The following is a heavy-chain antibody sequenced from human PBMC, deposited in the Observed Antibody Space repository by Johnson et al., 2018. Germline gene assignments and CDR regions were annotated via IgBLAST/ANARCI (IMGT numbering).Heavy chain of an antibody. CDR2: IRGSGNTT. CDR1: QFTFSSYG. J-gene: IGHJ6*02. CDR3: AKSLCASSYCAMHV. Sequence: VQLVESGGGLVQXGGSMRLSCVGSQFTFSSYGMSWVRQAPGKGLKWVSTIRGSGNTTFDAGSVKGRFTIPRDNSKNTLFLQMNSLRAEDTAVYYCAKSLCASSYCAMHVWGQGTTVTVSS. V-gene: IGHV3-23*04. D-gene: IGHD2-2*01.